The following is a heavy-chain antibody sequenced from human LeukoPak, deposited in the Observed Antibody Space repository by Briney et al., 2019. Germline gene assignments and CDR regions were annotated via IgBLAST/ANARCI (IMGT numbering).Heavy chain of an antibody. CDR3: ARQPPVLRFLEWSYYFDY. J-gene: IGHJ4*02. CDR1: GGSISSSSYY. CDR2: IYYSGST. D-gene: IGHD3-3*01. Sequence: PSETLSLTCTVSGGSISSSSYYWGWIRQPPGKGLEWIGSIYYSGSTYYNPSLKSRVTISVDTSKNQFSLKLSSVTAAGTAVYYCARQPPVLRFLEWSYYFDYWGQGTLVTVSS. V-gene: IGHV4-39*01.